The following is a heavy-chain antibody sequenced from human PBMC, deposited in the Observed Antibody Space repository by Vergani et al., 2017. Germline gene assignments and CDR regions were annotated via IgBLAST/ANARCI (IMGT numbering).Heavy chain of an antibody. J-gene: IGHJ1*01. Sequence: QVQLVQSGAEVKKPGSSVKVSCKASGGTFSSYAISWVRQAPGQGLEWMGRIIPIFGTANYAQKFQGRVTITADKATSTAYMELSSLRTEYTAVYYCARPDYGDYGYFQHWGQGTLVTVSS. D-gene: IGHD4-17*01. CDR3: ARPDYGDYGYFQH. CDR1: GGTFSSYA. CDR2: IIPIFGTA. V-gene: IGHV1-69*06.